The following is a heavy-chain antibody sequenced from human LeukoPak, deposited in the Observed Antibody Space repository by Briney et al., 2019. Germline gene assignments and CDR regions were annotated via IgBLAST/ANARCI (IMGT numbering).Heavy chain of an antibody. J-gene: IGHJ4*02. Sequence: GGSLRLSCVASGFTFSSYAMHWVRQAPGKGLEWVAVISYDGSNKYYADSVKGRFTISRDNSKNTLYLQMNSLRAEDTAVYYCARADYGDHYFDYWGQGTLVTVSS. D-gene: IGHD4-17*01. CDR1: GFTFSSYA. CDR3: ARADYGDHYFDY. CDR2: ISYDGSNK. V-gene: IGHV3-30-3*01.